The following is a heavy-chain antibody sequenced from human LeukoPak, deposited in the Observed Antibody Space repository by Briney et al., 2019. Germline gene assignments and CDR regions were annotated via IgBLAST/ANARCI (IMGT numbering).Heavy chain of an antibody. J-gene: IGHJ6*02. Sequence: GRSLRLSCAASGFTFSSYGMHWVRQAPGKGLEWVAVIWYDGSNKYYADSVKGRFTISRDNSKNTLYLQVNSLRAEDTAVYYCAASRGYSSSRPYYYYGMDVWGQGTTVTVSS. CDR2: IWYDGSNK. CDR3: AASRGYSSSRPYYYYGMDV. D-gene: IGHD6-13*01. CDR1: GFTFSSYG. V-gene: IGHV3-33*01.